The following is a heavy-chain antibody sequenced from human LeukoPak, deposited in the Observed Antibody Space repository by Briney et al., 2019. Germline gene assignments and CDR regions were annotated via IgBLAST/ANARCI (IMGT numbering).Heavy chain of an antibody. Sequence: GGSLRLSCAASGFTFSSYTMSWVRQAPGKGLQWVSYISSSNITVYYADSVKGRFTISRDNAKNSLYLQMNSLRADDTAVYYCAGVRLLEWLSTPTLFDYWGQGALVTVSS. CDR3: AGVRLLEWLSTPTLFDY. CDR2: ISSSNITV. J-gene: IGHJ4*02. V-gene: IGHV3-48*01. CDR1: GFTFSSYT. D-gene: IGHD3-3*01.